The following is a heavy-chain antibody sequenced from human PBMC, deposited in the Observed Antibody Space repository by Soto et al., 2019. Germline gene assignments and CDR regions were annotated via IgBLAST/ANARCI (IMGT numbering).Heavy chain of an antibody. CDR1: GYTFTSYY. Sequence: QVQLVQSGAEVKKPGASVKISCKSSGYTFTSYYMHWVRQAPGQGLEWMGMINPSGGSTNYAQRLQCRVTMTRDTSTSTVYMDLSDLRSEDTAVYYCARGFCTTTTCLVGDFWGQGTLVTVSS. J-gene: IGHJ4*02. V-gene: IGHV1-46*01. CDR2: INPSGGST. CDR3: ARGFCTTTTCLVGDF. D-gene: IGHD2-2*01.